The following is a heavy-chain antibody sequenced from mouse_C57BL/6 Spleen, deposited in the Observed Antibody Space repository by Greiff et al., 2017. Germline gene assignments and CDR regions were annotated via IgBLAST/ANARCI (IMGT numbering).Heavy chain of an antibody. V-gene: IGHV5-16*01. CDR2: INYDGSST. D-gene: IGHD2-14*01. CDR1: GFTFSDYY. J-gene: IGHJ1*03. Sequence: EVNVVESEGGLVQPGSSMKLSCTASGFTFSDYYMAWVRTVPEKGLEWVANINYDGSSTYYLDSLKIRFIISRDNAKHILYLQMSSLKSEDTATYYCAIGGGTGWYFDVWGTGTTVTVSS. CDR3: AIGGGTGWYFDV.